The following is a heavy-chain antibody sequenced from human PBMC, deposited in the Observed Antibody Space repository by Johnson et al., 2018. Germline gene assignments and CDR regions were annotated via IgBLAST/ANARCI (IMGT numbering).Heavy chain of an antibody. CDR2: IRGSGGST. CDR1: GFTFSSYA. D-gene: IGHD2-21*02. Sequence: VQLVESGGGLVQPGGSLRLSCAASGFTFSSYAMGWVRPVPGGGLEWVSVIRGSGGSTYYADSVKGRFTITRDNSKNTLYLQMNSLRAEDTAVYYCAKESRSVVVTAILVAEYFQHWGQGTLVTVSS. J-gene: IGHJ1*01. V-gene: IGHV3-23*04. CDR3: AKESRSVVVTAILVAEYFQH.